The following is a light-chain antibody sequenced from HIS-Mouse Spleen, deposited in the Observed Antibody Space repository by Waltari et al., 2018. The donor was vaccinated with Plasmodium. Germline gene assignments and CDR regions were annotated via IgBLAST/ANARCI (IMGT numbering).Light chain of an antibody. J-gene: IGLJ2*01. CDR2: EVS. CDR3: SSYAGSNNLV. CDR1: SSDVGGYNY. Sequence: QSALTQPPSASGSPGQSVTISCTGTSSDVGGYNYVSWYQQHPGNAPKLTIYEVSKRPSGVPARFSGSKSGNTASLTVSGLQAEDEADYYCSSYAGSNNLVFGGGTKLTVL. V-gene: IGLV2-8*01.